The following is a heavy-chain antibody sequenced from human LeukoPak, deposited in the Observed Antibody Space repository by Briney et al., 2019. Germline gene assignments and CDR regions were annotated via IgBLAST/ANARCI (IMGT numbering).Heavy chain of an antibody. V-gene: IGHV1-69*05. J-gene: IGHJ4*02. Sequence: SVKVSCKASGGTFSSYAISRVRQAPGQGLEWMGGIIPIFGTANYAQKFQGRVTITTDESTSTACMELSSLRSEDTAVYYCAIRSVEMATIPDYWGQGTLVTVSS. CDR3: AIRSVEMATIPDY. CDR2: IIPIFGTA. CDR1: GGTFSSYA. D-gene: IGHD5-24*01.